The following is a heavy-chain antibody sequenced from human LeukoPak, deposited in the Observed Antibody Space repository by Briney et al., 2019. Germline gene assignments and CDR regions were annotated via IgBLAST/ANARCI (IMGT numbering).Heavy chain of an antibody. Sequence: PGGSHRLSCAAFGFSFSDAWMSWVRQIPGKGLEWVGRIESKTDGGTTDYAAPVKGRFTISRDDSTNTLYLQMNSLKSEDTAVYYCTTYGSGRKFDYWGQGILVTVSS. J-gene: IGHJ4*02. CDR1: GFSFSDAW. CDR3: TTYGSGRKFDY. V-gene: IGHV3-15*04. CDR2: IESKTDGGTT. D-gene: IGHD3-10*01.